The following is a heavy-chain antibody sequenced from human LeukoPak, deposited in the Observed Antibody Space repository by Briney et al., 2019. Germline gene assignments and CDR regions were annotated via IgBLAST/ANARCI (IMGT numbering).Heavy chain of an antibody. J-gene: IGHJ4*02. D-gene: IGHD2-15*01. CDR3: ARVSCAGGSCYSDY. Sequence: PGGSLRLSCAASGFTFSSSWMNWVSQAPGKGLEWVANIKQDGTEKYCVDSVKGRFTISRDNAKNSLYLQMNSLRAEDTAVYYCARVSCAGGSCYSDYWGQGTLLTVFS. CDR2: IKQDGTEK. CDR1: GFTFSSSW. V-gene: IGHV3-7*05.